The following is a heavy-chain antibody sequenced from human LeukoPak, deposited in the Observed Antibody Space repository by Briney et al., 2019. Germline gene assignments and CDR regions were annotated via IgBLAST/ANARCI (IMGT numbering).Heavy chain of an antibody. D-gene: IGHD1-26*01. Sequence: PGGSLRLSCGASGFAFRNYWMSWVRQPPGKGLEWIGELNHSGSTNYNPSLKSRVTISVDTSKNQFSLKLSSVTAADTAVYYCARLRQQLLRGFDPWGQGTLVTVSS. CDR1: GFAFRNYW. CDR3: ARLRQQLLRGFDP. J-gene: IGHJ5*02. V-gene: IGHV4-34*01. CDR2: LNHSGST.